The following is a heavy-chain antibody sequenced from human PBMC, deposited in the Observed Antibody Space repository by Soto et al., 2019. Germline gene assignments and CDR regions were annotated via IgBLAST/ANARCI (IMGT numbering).Heavy chain of an antibody. Sequence: SETLSLTCTVSDGSVSSGGYYWSWVRQHPGKGLEWVGYISYSGSTSYSPSLKSRVTISLDTSKSQFSLKLSSVTAADTAVYYCARAGIAAAGSDYWGQGTLVTVS. D-gene: IGHD6-13*01. CDR2: ISYSGST. V-gene: IGHV4-31*03. CDR1: DGSVSSGGYY. J-gene: IGHJ4*02. CDR3: ARAGIAAAGSDY.